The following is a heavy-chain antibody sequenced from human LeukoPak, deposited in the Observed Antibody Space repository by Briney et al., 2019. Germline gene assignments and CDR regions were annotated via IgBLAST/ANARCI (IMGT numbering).Heavy chain of an antibody. J-gene: IGHJ4*02. CDR2: INPSSGGT. V-gene: IGHV1-2*02. D-gene: IGHD3-10*01. Sequence: GASVKVSCKASGYTFTGYYMHWVRQAPGQGLEWMGWINPSSGGTNYAQKFQGRVTMTRDTSISTAYMELSRLRSDDTAVYYCARDRVTMVRGVQPPAYWGQGTLVTVSS. CDR1: GYTFTGYY. CDR3: ARDRVTMVRGVQPPAY.